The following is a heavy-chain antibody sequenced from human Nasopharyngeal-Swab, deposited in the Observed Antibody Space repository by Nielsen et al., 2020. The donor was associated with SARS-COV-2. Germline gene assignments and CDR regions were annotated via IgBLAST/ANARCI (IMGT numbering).Heavy chain of an antibody. CDR2: ISGSGSGT. D-gene: IGHD4-17*01. CDR3: AKGGVSVYGDSYYFDF. Sequence: GESLKVTGAASGFTFDTFGMTWVRQAPGKGLEWVSRISGSGSGTYYADSVKGRFTISRDNSKNTLYLQMNSLRADDTAVYYCAKGGVSVYGDSYYFDFWGQGTLVTVSS. J-gene: IGHJ4*02. CDR1: GFTFDTFG. V-gene: IGHV3-23*01.